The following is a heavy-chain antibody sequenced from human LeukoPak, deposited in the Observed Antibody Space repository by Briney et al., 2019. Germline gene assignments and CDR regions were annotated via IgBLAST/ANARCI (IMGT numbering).Heavy chain of an antibody. D-gene: IGHD7-27*01. V-gene: IGHV4-61*08. CDR3: ARDLTGEYYFDY. CDR2: IYYSGST. Sequence: SETLSLTCTVSGGSISSGDYYWSWIRQPPGKGLEWIGYIYYSGSTNYNPSLKGRVTISVDTSKNQFSLKLSSVTAADTAVYYCARDLTGEYYFDYWGQGTLVTVSS. J-gene: IGHJ4*02. CDR1: GGSISSGDYY.